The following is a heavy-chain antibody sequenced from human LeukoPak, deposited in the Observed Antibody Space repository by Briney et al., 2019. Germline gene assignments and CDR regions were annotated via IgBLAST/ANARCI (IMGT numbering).Heavy chain of an antibody. J-gene: IGHJ4*02. CDR1: GFTFSSYG. D-gene: IGHD1-26*01. CDR2: IRYDGSNK. Sequence: PGGSLRLSCAAPGFTFSSYGMHWVRQAPGKGLEWVAFIRYDGSNKQYADSVKGRLTISRDNSKNQLYLQMNSLRAEDTALYYCAKEYSGSMYYFDYWGQGTLVTVSS. V-gene: IGHV3-30*02. CDR3: AKEYSGSMYYFDY.